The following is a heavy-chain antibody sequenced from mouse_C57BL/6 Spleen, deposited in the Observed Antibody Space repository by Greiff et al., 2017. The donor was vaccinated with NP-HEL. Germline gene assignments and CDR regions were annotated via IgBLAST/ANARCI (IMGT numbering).Heavy chain of an antibody. D-gene: IGHD2-4*01. CDR2: INPYNGGT. V-gene: IGHV1-19*01. CDR1: GYTFTDYY. J-gene: IGHJ3*01. Sequence: EVQLRQSGPVLVKPGASVKMSCKASGYTFTDYYMNWVKQSHGKSLEWIGVINPYNGGTRYNQKFKGKATLTVDKSSSTAYMELNSLTSEDSAVYYGARRSRDYDWAWFAYWGKGTLVTVSA. CDR3: ARRSRDYDWAWFAY.